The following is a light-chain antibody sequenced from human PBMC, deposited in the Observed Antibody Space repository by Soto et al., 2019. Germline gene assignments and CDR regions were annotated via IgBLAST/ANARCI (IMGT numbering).Light chain of an antibody. Sequence: DIVMTQSPDSLAVSLGERATINCKSSQSVLYTSNDKNYLAWYQQSPGQPPKLLIYCASTRESGVPDRFSGSGSGTDFTLTISRLQAEDVAVYYCQQYYDTPYTFGQGTKLEIK. J-gene: IGKJ2*01. CDR1: QSVLYTSNDKNY. CDR3: QQYYDTPYT. V-gene: IGKV4-1*01. CDR2: CAS.